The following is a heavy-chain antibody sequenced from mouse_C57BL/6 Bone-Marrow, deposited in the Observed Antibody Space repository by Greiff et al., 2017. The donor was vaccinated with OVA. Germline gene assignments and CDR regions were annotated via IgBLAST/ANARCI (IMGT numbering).Heavy chain of an antibody. Sequence: EVQGVESGGGLVQPGGSLKLSCAASGFTFSDYGMAWVRQAPRKGPEWVAFISNLAYSIYYADTVTGRFTISRENAKNTLSLEMSSLRSEDTAMYYCARQYYGSSPGAMDYWGQGTSVTVSS. CDR1: GFTFSDYG. CDR3: ARQYYGSSPGAMDY. V-gene: IGHV5-15*01. CDR2: ISNLAYSI. D-gene: IGHD1-1*01. J-gene: IGHJ4*01.